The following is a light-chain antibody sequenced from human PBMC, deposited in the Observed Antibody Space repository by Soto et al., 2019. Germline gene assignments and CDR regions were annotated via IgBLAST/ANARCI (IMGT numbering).Light chain of an antibody. CDR1: QSISNW. CDR3: QQYNTYWT. V-gene: IGKV1-5*03. J-gene: IGKJ1*01. Sequence: DIQMTQSPSTLSASVGDRVTITCRASQSISNWLAWYQQKPGKAPKLLIYKASNLESGVPSRFNGSGSGTDFPLTISRLQPDDFASYYCQQYNTYWTFGQGTKVEIK. CDR2: KAS.